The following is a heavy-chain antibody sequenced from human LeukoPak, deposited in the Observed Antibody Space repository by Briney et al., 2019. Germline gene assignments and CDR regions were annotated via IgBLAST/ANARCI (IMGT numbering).Heavy chain of an antibody. Sequence: GGSLRLSCAASGFTFSSYWMHWVRQAPGKGLVWVSRINSDGSSTSYADSVKGRFTISRDNAKNTLYLQMNSLRAEDTAVYYCAGALWSNRRSGPIYYFDYWGQGTLVTVSS. J-gene: IGHJ4*02. CDR3: AGALWSNRRSGPIYYFDY. D-gene: IGHD3-10*01. CDR2: INSDGSST. V-gene: IGHV3-74*01. CDR1: GFTFSSYW.